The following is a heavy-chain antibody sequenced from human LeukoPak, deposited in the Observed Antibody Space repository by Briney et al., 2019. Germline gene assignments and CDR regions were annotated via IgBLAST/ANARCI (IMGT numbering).Heavy chain of an antibody. D-gene: IGHD6-13*01. CDR2: IKEDGSSK. Sequence: GGSLRLSCAASGFTFSNYVMTGIRQAPGKGLEWVANIKEDGSSKYYVDSVKGRFAISRDNAKNSLYLQMNSLRAKDTAVYYSARDIAGAAFLDDWGQGTLVTVSS. CDR1: GFTFSNYV. J-gene: IGHJ4*02. V-gene: IGHV3-7*04. CDR3: ARDIAGAAFLDD.